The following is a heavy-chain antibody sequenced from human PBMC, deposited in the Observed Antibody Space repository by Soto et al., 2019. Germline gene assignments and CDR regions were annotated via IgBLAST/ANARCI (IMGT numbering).Heavy chain of an antibody. CDR1: GFTFSSNG. CDR3: AKANYHASGTSRFFDS. D-gene: IGHD3-10*01. V-gene: IGHV3-23*01. Sequence: GGTLRLSCAASGFTFSSNGMSWVRQAPGKGQEKVTSISGGGGSTYYADTEKGRITIYRDNSKNTLDLQMNSLRADDTAVFYCAKANYHASGTSRFFDSWGQGALVTVSS. J-gene: IGHJ4*02. CDR2: ISGGGGST.